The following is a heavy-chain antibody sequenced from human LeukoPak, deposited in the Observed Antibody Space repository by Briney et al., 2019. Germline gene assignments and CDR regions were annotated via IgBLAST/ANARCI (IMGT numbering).Heavy chain of an antibody. CDR1: GFTFSNYD. J-gene: IGHJ4*02. Sequence: PGGSLRLSCAASGFTFSNYDMHWVRQATGKGLEWVSGIGTAGDIYYPGSVKGRFTISRENAKNSLYLQMNSLRAGDTAVYYCAKGDTTWELPHDCWGQGTLVTVSS. CDR2: IGTAGDI. D-gene: IGHD1-26*01. V-gene: IGHV3-13*01. CDR3: AKGDTTWELPHDC.